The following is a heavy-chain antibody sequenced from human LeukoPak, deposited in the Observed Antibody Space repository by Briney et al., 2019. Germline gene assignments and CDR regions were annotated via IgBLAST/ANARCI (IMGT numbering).Heavy chain of an antibody. D-gene: IGHD3-10*01. V-gene: IGHV3-23*01. CDR1: GFTLSSYA. CDR2: ISGSGGST. CDR3: ARDPGTMVRGVIWYFDY. J-gene: IGHJ4*02. Sequence: GRSLRLSCAASGFTLSSYAMSWVRQAPGKGLEWVSAISGSGGSTYYADSVKGRFTISRDNSKNTLYLQMNSLRAEDTAVYYCARDPGTMVRGVIWYFDYWGLGTLVTVSS.